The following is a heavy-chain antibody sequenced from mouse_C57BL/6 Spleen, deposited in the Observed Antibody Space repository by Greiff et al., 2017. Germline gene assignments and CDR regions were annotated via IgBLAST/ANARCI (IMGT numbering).Heavy chain of an antibody. Sequence: QVQLQQPGAELVKPGASVKMSCKASGYTFTSYWITWVKQRPGQGLEWIGDIYPGSGSTNYNEKFKSKATLTVDTSSSTAYMQLSSLTSEDSAVYYCASGWAWDVEGFDYWGQGTTLTVSS. CDR3: ASGWAWDVEGFDY. CDR2: IYPGSGST. D-gene: IGHD4-1*01. J-gene: IGHJ2*01. CDR1: GYTFTSYW. V-gene: IGHV1-55*01.